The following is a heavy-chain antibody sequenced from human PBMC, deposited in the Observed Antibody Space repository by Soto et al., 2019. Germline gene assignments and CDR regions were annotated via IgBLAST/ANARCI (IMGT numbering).Heavy chain of an antibody. V-gene: IGHV4-4*02. J-gene: IGHJ4*02. Sequence: SDTLSLTCAVSGGSFTSNNWWTWVRQPPGQGLEWIGEIYRTGSTNYNPSLKSRVTISLDKSENQFSLKVTSLTAADTAVYYCASRDPGTSVDYWGQGTLVTVSS. CDR3: ASRDPGTSVDY. CDR1: GGSFTSNNW. CDR2: IYRTGST. D-gene: IGHD1-7*01.